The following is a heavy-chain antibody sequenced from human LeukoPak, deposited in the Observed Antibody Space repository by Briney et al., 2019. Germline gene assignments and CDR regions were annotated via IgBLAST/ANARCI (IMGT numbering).Heavy chain of an antibody. V-gene: IGHV4-34*01. D-gene: IGHD3-16*02. J-gene: IGHJ4*02. CDR1: GGSFSGYY. Sequence: SETLSLTCAVYGGSFSGYYWSWIRQPPGKGLEWIGEINHSGSTNYNPSLKSRVTISVDTSKNQFSLKLSSVTAADTAVYYCARASYDYVWGSYRFDYWGREPWSPSPQ. CDR2: INHSGST. CDR3: ARASYDYVWGSYRFDY.